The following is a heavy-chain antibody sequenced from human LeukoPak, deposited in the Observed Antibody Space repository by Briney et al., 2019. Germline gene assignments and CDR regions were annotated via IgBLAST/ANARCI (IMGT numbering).Heavy chain of an antibody. V-gene: IGHV4-4*02. CDR1: GGSISSSNW. D-gene: IGHD6-19*01. CDR2: IYHSGST. CDR3: ARDRAGYSSGWYPPYYFDY. J-gene: IGHJ4*02. Sequence: PSETLSLTCAVSGGSISSSNWWSWVRQPPGKGLEWIGEIYHSGSTNYNPSLKSRVTISVDKSKNQFSLKLSSVTAADTAVYYCARDRAGYSSGWYPPYYFDYWGQGTLVTVSS.